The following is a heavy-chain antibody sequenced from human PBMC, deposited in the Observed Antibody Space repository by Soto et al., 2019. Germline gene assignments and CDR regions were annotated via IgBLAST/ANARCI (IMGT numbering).Heavy chain of an antibody. CDR1: GDTITSYG. Sequence: ASLKVSCKACGDTITSYGLSWVRQAPGQGLEWMGWISAYNGNTNYAQKLQGRVTMTTDTSTSTAYMELRSLRSDDTAVYYCARVQRYFDWSHWGQGTLVTVSS. J-gene: IGHJ4*02. CDR3: ARVQRYFDWSH. CDR2: ISAYNGNT. V-gene: IGHV1-18*01. D-gene: IGHD3-9*01.